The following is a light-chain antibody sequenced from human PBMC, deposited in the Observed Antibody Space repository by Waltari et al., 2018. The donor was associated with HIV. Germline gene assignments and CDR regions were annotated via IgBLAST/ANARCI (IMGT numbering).Light chain of an antibody. CDR1: SRDLGVYQS. CDR2: EVS. J-gene: IGLJ2*01. V-gene: IGLV2-8*01. CDR3: SFYGGSNILV. Sequence: QSALTQPPSASGSPGQSVTISCTGASRDLGVYQSVSWYQQRPGKAPKVIISEVSKRSSGVPNRFSGSTSGNTASLTVSGLQADDEAEYFCSFYGGSNILVFGGGTKLTVL.